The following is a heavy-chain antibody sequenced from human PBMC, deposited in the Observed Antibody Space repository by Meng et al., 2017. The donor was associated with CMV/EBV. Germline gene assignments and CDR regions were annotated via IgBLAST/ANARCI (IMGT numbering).Heavy chain of an antibody. D-gene: IGHD3-3*01. Sequence: SVKVSCKASGFTFISSSVQWVRQARGQPLEWMGGIIPIFGTANYAQKFQGRVTITTDESTSTAYMELSSLRSEDTAVYYCARGGDFWSGNWFDPWGQGTLVTVSS. CDR1: GFTFISSS. V-gene: IGHV1-69*05. CDR2: IIPIFGTA. J-gene: IGHJ5*02. CDR3: ARGGDFWSGNWFDP.